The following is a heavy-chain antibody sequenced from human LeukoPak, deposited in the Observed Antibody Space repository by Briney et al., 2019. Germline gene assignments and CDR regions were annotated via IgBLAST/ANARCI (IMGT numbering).Heavy chain of an antibody. CDR2: VSFDGRDR. V-gene: IGHV3-30*03. Sequence: GGSLRLSCAVSGFNFNTYAMHWVRQAPGKVLEWVAVVSFDGRDRFYGDSVKGRFTISRDISKNTLFLQMNSLTNEDTGIYYCARGRVGSPRGGIDYWGQGTLVTVSS. J-gene: IGHJ4*02. CDR3: ARGRVGSPRGGIDY. CDR1: GFNFNTYA. D-gene: IGHD1-26*01.